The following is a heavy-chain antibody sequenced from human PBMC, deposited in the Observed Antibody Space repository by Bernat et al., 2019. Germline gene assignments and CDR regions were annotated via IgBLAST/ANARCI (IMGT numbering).Heavy chain of an antibody. V-gene: IGHV4-34*01. D-gene: IGHD3-16*01. Sequence: QVQLQQWGAGLLKPSETLSLTCAVYGGSFSGYYWSWIRQPPGKGLEWIGEINHSGSTNYNPSLKSRVTISVDTSKNQFSLKLSSVTAADTAVYYCARGWGRRIQKGGVDYWGQGTLVTVSS. CDR3: ARGWGRRIQKGGVDY. J-gene: IGHJ4*02. CDR2: INHSGST. CDR1: GGSFSGYY.